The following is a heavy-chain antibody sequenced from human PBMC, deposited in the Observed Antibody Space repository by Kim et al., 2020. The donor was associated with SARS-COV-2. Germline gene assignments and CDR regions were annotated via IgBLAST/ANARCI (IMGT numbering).Heavy chain of an antibody. V-gene: IGHV4-31*03. J-gene: IGHJ4*02. D-gene: IGHD3-22*01. Sequence: SETLSLTCTVSGGSISSGGYYWSWIRQHPGKGLEWIGYIYYSGSTYYNPSLKSRVTISVDTSKNQFSLKLSSVTAADTAVYYCARGTDSSGYYPSTFDYWGQGTLVTVSS. CDR1: GGSISSGGYY. CDR3: ARGTDSSGYYPSTFDY. CDR2: IYYSGST.